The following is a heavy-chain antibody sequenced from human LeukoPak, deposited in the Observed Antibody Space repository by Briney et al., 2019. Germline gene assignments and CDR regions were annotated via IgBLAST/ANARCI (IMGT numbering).Heavy chain of an antibody. V-gene: IGHV3-74*01. Sequence: QTGGSLRLSCAASGFTFSSYWMHWVRQAPGKGLVWVSRINSDGSSTSYADSVKGRFTISRDNAKNTLYLQMNSLRAEDTAVYYRARDPQSFHYYYYGMDVWGQGTTATVSS. CDR3: ARDPQSFHYYYYGMDV. CDR2: INSDGSST. CDR1: GFTFSSYW. J-gene: IGHJ6*02.